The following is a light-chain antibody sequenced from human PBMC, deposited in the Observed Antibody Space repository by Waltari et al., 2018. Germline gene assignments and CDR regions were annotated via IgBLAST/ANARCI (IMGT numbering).Light chain of an antibody. J-gene: IGKJ2*01. Sequence: DIQMTQSPSTLSPSIGDRVTITCRAIPRITIWLAWYQQKPGKAPKLLIYKASTLEGGVPSRFSGSGSGTEFTLTISRLQPDDFATYHCQQYNSYPYTFGQGTKLEIK. CDR1: PRITIW. CDR2: KAS. CDR3: QQYNSYPYT. V-gene: IGKV1-5*03.